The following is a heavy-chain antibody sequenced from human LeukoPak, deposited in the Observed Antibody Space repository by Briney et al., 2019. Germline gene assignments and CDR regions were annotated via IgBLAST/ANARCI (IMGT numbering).Heavy chain of an antibody. CDR1: GFTFSGYG. J-gene: IGHJ4*02. CDR3: AKDGAGEAAAAGDY. D-gene: IGHD6-13*01. V-gene: IGHV3-30*18. CDR2: ISYDGSNK. Sequence: GRSLRLSCAASGFTFSGYGMHWVRQAPGKGLEWVAVISYDGSNKYYADSVKGRFTISRDNSKNTLYLQMNSLRAEDTAVYYCAKDGAGEAAAAGDYWGQGTLVTVSS.